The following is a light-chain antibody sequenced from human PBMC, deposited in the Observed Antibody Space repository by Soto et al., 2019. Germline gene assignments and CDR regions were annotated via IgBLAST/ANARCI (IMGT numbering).Light chain of an antibody. CDR3: QQRSNWPPLYT. CDR1: QSVSSY. J-gene: IGKJ2*01. Sequence: EIVLTQSPATLSLSPGERATLSCRASQSVSSYLAWYHQKPGQAPRLLIYDASNRATGIPARFSGSGSGTDVTLTISSLEPADFAVYYCQQRSNWPPLYTFGQGTKLEIK. CDR2: DAS. V-gene: IGKV3-11*01.